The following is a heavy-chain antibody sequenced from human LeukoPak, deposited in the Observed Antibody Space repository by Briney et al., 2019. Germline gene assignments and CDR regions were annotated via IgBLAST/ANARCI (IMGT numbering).Heavy chain of an antibody. J-gene: IGHJ6*03. D-gene: IGHD2-2*02. Sequence: SETLSLTCAVSGYSISSGYYWGWIRQPPGKGLEWIGSIYYSGSTYYNPSLKSRVTISVDTSKNQFSLKLSSVTAADTAVYYCARHRWGYCSSTSCYMSYYYYYMDVRGKGTTVTVSS. CDR2: IYYSGST. V-gene: IGHV4-38-2*01. CDR3: ARHRWGYCSSTSCYMSYYYYYMDV. CDR1: GYSISSGYY.